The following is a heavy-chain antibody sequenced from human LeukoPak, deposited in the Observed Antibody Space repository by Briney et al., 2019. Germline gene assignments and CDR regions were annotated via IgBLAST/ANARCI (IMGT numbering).Heavy chain of an antibody. CDR2: IIPILGIA. J-gene: IGHJ4*02. CDR1: GYTFTSYG. CDR3: ARHIPVSGQSLYYFDH. Sequence: SVKVSCKASGYTFTSYGISWVRQAPGQGLEWMGRIIPILGIANYAQKFQGRVTITADKSTSTAYMELSSLRSEDTAVYYCARHIPVSGQSLYYFDHWGQGTLLTVSS. V-gene: IGHV1-69*04. D-gene: IGHD6-19*01.